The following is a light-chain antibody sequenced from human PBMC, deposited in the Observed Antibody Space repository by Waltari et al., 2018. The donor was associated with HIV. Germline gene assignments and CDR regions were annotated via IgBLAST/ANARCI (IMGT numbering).Light chain of an antibody. V-gene: IGLV1-47*01. CDR3: ATWDGSLGGFYV. CDR1: TSNVGTNF. J-gene: IGLJ1*01. Sequence: QSVLTQPPSASGTPGQRVTISFSGTTSNVGTNFVSWFQPLPGTAPNILIYRDNRRPSGVPDRFSGSKSGASASLGISGLRSEDEGDYYCATWDGSLGGFYVFGAGTKVTVL. CDR2: RDN.